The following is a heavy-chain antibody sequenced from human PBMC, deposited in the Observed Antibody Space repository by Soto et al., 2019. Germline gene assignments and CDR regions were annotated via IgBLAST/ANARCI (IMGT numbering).Heavy chain of an antibody. J-gene: IGHJ4*02. CDR1: GDSVSANSVV. CDR2: TYYKSKWNS. CDR3: ARARGIAVAGQGLDY. V-gene: IGHV6-1*01. D-gene: IGHD6-19*01. Sequence: QDLSLTCVISGDSVSGDSVSANSVVWDWIRQSPSRGLEWLGRTYYKSKWNSDYAVSVESRITINPDTSKNQFSLQLNSVTPEGTAVYYCARARGIAVAGQGLDYWGQGTLVTVS.